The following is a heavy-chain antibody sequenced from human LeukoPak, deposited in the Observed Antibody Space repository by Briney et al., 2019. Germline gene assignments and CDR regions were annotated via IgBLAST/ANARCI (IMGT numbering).Heavy chain of an antibody. Sequence: SETLSLTCTVSGGSITNYYWSWIRQPPGKGLEWIGYISYSGNTKYYPSLKSRVTMSVDSSKNQFSLKLSSVTAADTAVYYCARDRASFDFWSGYYFWGQGTLVTVSS. CDR2: ISYSGNT. CDR1: GGSITNYY. V-gene: IGHV4-59*01. CDR3: ARDRASFDFWSGYYF. J-gene: IGHJ4*02. D-gene: IGHD3-3*01.